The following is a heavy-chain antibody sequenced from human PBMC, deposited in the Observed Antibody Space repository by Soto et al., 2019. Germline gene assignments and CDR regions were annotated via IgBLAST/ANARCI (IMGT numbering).Heavy chain of an antibody. CDR2: IYFSGST. J-gene: IGHJ1*01. Sequence: SETLSLTCTVSGVSITNPNDYWGLIRQPPGKGLEWVGTIYFSGSTYYNPSLKSRVTISVDTSKNQFSLKLGSVTAADTAVYFCVILPGGGPPHRFALWGPGTSVLVSS. CDR1: GVSITNPNDY. CDR3: VILPGGGPPHRFAL. D-gene: IGHD3-10*01. V-gene: IGHV4-39*01.